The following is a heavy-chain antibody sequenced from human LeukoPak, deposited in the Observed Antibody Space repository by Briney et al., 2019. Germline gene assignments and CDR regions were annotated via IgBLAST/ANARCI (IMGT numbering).Heavy chain of an antibody. D-gene: IGHD2-21*02. CDR2: ITGSGSST. Sequence: GGSLRLSCAASGCTFSSYAMTWVRQAPGKGLEWVSSITGSGSSTYYADSVKGRFTISRDNSKNTLYVQMNSLRAEDTAVYFCAKPPRVVVVTAFDSWGQGTLVTVSS. J-gene: IGHJ4*02. CDR1: GCTFSSYA. CDR3: AKPPRVVVVTAFDS. V-gene: IGHV3-23*01.